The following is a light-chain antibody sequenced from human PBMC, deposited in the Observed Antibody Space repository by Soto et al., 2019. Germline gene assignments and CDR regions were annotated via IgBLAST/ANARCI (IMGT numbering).Light chain of an antibody. V-gene: IGKV3-20*01. CDR3: QQYGSSPIT. CDR1: QSVISTY. J-gene: IGKJ5*01. CDR2: GAS. Sequence: EIVMTQSLASLSVSPGERATLSCRASQSVISTYLAWYQQKPGQAPRLLIYGASSRATGIPDRFSGSGSGTDFTLTISRLEPEDFAVYYCQQYGSSPITFGQGTRLEIK.